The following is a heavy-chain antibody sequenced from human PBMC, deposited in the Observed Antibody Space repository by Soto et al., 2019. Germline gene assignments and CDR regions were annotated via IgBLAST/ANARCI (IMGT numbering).Heavy chain of an antibody. V-gene: IGHV3-23*01. Sequence: GGSLRLSCAASGFTFGTYAMSGARQAPGKGLEWVSAISGRGGSTYYADSVKGRFTISRDNSKNTLYLQMNSLRAEDTAVYYCAKWEVRGRFDYWGQGTLVTVSS. D-gene: IGHD3-16*01. J-gene: IGHJ4*02. CDR1: GFTFGTYA. CDR3: AKWEVRGRFDY. CDR2: ISGRGGST.